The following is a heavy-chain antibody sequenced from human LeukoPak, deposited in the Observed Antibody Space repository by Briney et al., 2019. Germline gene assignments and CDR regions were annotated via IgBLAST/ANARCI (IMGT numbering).Heavy chain of an antibody. J-gene: IGHJ4*02. CDR1: GSIFSAYG. V-gene: IGHV3-30*02. CDR2: IGYDGTNK. Sequence: GGPLRLSCAASGSIFSAYGMHWVRQAPGKGLEWVAFIGYDGTNKYCADSVKGRFTISRDNSKNTLSLQMDSLRTEDTAVYYCAKRGDSGHYSFDYWGQGTLVTVSS. CDR3: AKRGDSGHYSFDY. D-gene: IGHD3-22*01.